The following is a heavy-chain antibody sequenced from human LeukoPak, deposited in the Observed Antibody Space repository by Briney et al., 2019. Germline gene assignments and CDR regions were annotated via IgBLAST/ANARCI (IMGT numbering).Heavy chain of an antibody. Sequence: PGGSLRLSCAASGFTFSSYAMHWVRQAPGKGLEWVAVISYDGSNKYYADSVKGRFTISRDNSKNTLYLQMNSLRAEDTAVYYCARGGMDYYDSSGPPPGQTCYYYGMDVWGQGTTVTVSS. CDR1: GFTFSSYA. D-gene: IGHD3-22*01. J-gene: IGHJ6*02. V-gene: IGHV3-30-3*01. CDR3: ARGGMDYYDSSGPPPGQTCYYYGMDV. CDR2: ISYDGSNK.